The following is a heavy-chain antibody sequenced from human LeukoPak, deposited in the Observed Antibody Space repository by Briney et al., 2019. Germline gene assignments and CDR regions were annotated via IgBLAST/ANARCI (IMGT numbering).Heavy chain of an antibody. CDR1: GGTFSSYA. CDR3: ARSLPGVVTPCFDY. Sequence: SVKVSCKASGGTFSSYAISWVRQAPGQGLEWMGGIIPIFGTANYAQKFQGRVTITADKSTSTAYMELSSLRSEDTAVYYCARSLPGVVTPCFDYWGQGTLVTVSS. D-gene: IGHD3-3*01. CDR2: IIPIFGTA. V-gene: IGHV1-69*06. J-gene: IGHJ4*02.